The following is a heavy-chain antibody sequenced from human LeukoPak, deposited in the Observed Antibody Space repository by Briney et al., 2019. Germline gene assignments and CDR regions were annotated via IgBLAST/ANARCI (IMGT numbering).Heavy chain of an antibody. Sequence: GGSLRLSCAASGFTFSNYGMHWVRQAPGKGPEWVANINQDGSAKYYVDSVKGRFAISRDNAKNSLYLQINSLRAEDTAVYYCTRRKFYSDYDPFDYWGQGTLVTVSS. CDR2: INQDGSAK. J-gene: IGHJ4*02. D-gene: IGHD5-12*01. CDR1: GFTFSNYG. CDR3: TRRKFYSDYDPFDY. V-gene: IGHV3-7*01.